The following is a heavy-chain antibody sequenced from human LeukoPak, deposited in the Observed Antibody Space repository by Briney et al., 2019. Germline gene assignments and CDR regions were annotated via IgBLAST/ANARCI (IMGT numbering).Heavy chain of an antibody. J-gene: IGHJ4*02. CDR1: GGSISSYY. V-gene: IGHV4-59*08. CDR3: ARHGGSSWNFDY. CDR2: IYYSGST. D-gene: IGHD6-13*01. Sequence: KTSQTLSLTCTVSGGSISSYYWSWIRQPPGKGLEWIGYIYYSGSTNYNPSLKSRVTISVDTSKNQFSLKLSSVTAADTAVYYCARHGGSSWNFDYWGQGTLVTVSS.